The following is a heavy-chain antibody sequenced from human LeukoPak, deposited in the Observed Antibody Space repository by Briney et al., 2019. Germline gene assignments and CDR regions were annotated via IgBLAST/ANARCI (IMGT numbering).Heavy chain of an antibody. Sequence: GGSLRLSCAASGFTFSNYGMHWVRQAPGKGLEWVTVISYDGSKKFYADSVKGRFTISRDNSKKTLYLQMNSLRAEGTAVYYCAKDSSTETTHYYYGMDVWGQGTTVTVSS. V-gene: IGHV3-30*18. CDR2: ISYDGSKK. CDR3: AKDSSTETTHYYYGMDV. J-gene: IGHJ6*02. D-gene: IGHD4-17*01. CDR1: GFTFSNYG.